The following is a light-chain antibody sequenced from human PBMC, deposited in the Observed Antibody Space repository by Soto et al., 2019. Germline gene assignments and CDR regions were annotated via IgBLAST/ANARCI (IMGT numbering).Light chain of an antibody. Sequence: RMPQSPSLLSASTGDRFPISCQMTQGINSYLAWYQQKPGKAPGLLIYAASTLESGVPSRFSGSGSGTDFTLTISCLQSEDFATYYCQQYYSLPRTFGQGTQLDI. J-gene: IGKJ1*01. V-gene: IGKV1D-8*02. CDR3: QQYYSLPRT. CDR2: AAS. CDR1: QGINSY.